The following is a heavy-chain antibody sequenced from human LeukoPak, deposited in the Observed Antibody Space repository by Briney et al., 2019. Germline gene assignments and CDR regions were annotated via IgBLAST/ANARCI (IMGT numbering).Heavy chain of an antibody. D-gene: IGHD3-16*02. Sequence: PSETLSLTCAVSGGSISSSNWWTWVRQPPGKGLEWIGEIYHSGSTNYNPSLKSRVTISVDKSKTQFSLKLSSVTAADTAVYYCASTFGRDIALKYWGLGTLVTVSS. CDR3: ASTFGRDIALKY. J-gene: IGHJ4*02. CDR2: IYHSGST. V-gene: IGHV4-4*02. CDR1: GGSISSSNW.